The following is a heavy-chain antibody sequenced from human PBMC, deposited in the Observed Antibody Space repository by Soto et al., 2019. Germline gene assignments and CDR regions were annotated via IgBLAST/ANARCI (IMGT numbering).Heavy chain of an antibody. CDR1: GGTFSSYA. CDR2: IIPIFGTA. D-gene: IGHD2-21*02. J-gene: IGHJ4*02. CDR3: ARTVAYCGGDCYSPYYFDY. V-gene: IGHV1-69*13. Sequence: ASVKVSCKASGGTFSSYAISWVRQAPGRGLEWMGGIIPIFGTANYAQKFQGRVTITADESTSTAYMELSSLRSEDTAVYYCARTVAYCGGDCYSPYYFDYWGQGTLVTVSS.